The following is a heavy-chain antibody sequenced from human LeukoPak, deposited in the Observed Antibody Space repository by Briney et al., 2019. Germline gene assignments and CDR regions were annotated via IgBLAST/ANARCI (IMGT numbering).Heavy chain of an antibody. D-gene: IGHD3-3*01. CDR1: GFTFSSYA. CDR2: ISGSGGST. V-gene: IGHV3-23*01. Sequence: GGSLRLSCAASGFTFSSYAMSWVRQAPGKGLEWVSAISGSGGSTYYADSVKGRFTISRDNSKNTLYLQMNSLRAEDTAVYYCAKRLRDYDFWRGYYRDDYWGQGTLVTVSS. J-gene: IGHJ4*02. CDR3: AKRLRDYDFWRGYYRDDY.